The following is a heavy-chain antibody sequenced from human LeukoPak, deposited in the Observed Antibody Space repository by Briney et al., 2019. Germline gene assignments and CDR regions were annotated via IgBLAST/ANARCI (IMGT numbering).Heavy chain of an antibody. CDR1: GGSISSGSYY. Sequence: SETLSLTCTVSGGSISSGSYYWSWIRRPAGKGLEWIGRIYTSGSTNYNPSLKSRVTLSVDTSKNQFSLKLSSGTAADTAVYYCARDRYTRYCSTTSCPYYYYMDVWGKGTTVTVSS. V-gene: IGHV4-61*02. CDR3: ARDRYTRYCSTTSCPYYYYMDV. CDR2: IYTSGST. D-gene: IGHD2-2*01. J-gene: IGHJ6*03.